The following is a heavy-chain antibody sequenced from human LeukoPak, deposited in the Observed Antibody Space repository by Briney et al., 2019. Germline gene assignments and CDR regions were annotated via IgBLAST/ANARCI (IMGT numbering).Heavy chain of an antibody. V-gene: IGHV4-34*01. CDR2: INHSGST. CDR3: ARHSPPYDILTGYYSSATGWFDP. D-gene: IGHD3-9*01. J-gene: IGHJ5*02. CDR1: GGSFSGYY. Sequence: PSETLSLTCAVYGGSFSGYYWSWIRQPPGKGLEWIGEINHSGSTNYNPSLKSRVTISVDTSKNQFSLKLSSVTAADTAVYYCARHSPPYDILTGYYSSATGWFDPWGQGTLVTVSS.